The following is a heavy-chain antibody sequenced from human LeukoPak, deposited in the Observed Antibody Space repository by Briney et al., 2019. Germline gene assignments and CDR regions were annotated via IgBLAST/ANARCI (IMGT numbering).Heavy chain of an antibody. CDR1: GHSISSGSYY. CDR3: ARDLYCSGGSCYGRWFDP. D-gene: IGHD2-15*01. J-gene: IGHJ5*02. V-gene: IGHV4-61*02. Sequence: SQTLSLTCTVSGHSISSGSYYWRWLRQPAGKGLEWIGRIYSSGTTNYNPSLKSRVTISVDTSKNQFSLRLTSVTAADTAVYYCARDLYCSGGSCYGRWFDPWGQGTLVTVSS. CDR2: IYSSGTT.